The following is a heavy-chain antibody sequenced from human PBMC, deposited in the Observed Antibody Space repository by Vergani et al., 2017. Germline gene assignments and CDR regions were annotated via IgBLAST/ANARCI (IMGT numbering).Heavy chain of an antibody. Sequence: QLQLQESGPGLVKPSETLSLTCTVSGGSISSSSYYWGWIRQPPGKGLEWIGSIYYSGSTYYNPSLKSRVTISVDTSKNQSSLKLSSVTAADTAVYYCARKRRDTAIMGVGYGYFDLWGRGTLVTVSS. D-gene: IGHD5-18*01. V-gene: IGHV4-39*01. CDR3: ARKRRDTAIMGVGYGYFDL. CDR1: GGSISSSSYY. CDR2: IYYSGST. J-gene: IGHJ2*01.